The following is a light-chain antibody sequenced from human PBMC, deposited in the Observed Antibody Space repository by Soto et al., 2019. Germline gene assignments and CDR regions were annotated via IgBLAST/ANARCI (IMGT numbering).Light chain of an antibody. Sequence: QAVVTQEPSLTVSPGGTVTLTCGSSTGPVTSGHYPYWLQQKPGQAPRTLIYDTNNKPSWTPARFSGALLGGKAALTLSGAQPEDEAEYYCLLSYSGTLGFGPGTKVTVL. J-gene: IGLJ1*01. CDR1: TGPVTSGHY. CDR2: DTN. CDR3: LLSYSGTLG. V-gene: IGLV7-46*01.